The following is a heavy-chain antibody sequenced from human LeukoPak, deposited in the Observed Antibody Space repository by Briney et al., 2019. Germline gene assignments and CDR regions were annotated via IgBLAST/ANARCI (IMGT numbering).Heavy chain of an antibody. J-gene: IGHJ5*02. CDR3: ARLNCSGGSCYSVDH. CDR1: TFGDYT. D-gene: IGHD2-15*01. V-gene: IGHV4-30-4*08. CDR2: IYYTGST. Sequence: TFGDYTMSWVRQAPGKGLEWIGYIYYTGSTYYNPSLKSRVTISVDTYKNQFSLKLSSVTAADTAVYYCARLNCSGGSCYSVDHWGQGTLVTVSS.